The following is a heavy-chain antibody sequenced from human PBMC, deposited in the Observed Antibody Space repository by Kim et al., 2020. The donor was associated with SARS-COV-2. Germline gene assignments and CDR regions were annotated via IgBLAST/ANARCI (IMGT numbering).Heavy chain of an antibody. J-gene: IGHJ3*02. V-gene: IGHV1-3*01. Sequence: ASVKVSCKASGYTFTSYAMHWVRQAPGQRLEWMGWINAGNGNTKYSQKFQGRVTITRDTSASTAYMELSSLRSEDTAVYYCARGEVSGYYRNAAFDIWGQGTMVTVSS. CDR1: GYTFTSYA. CDR2: INAGNGNT. CDR3: ARGEVSGYYRNAAFDI. D-gene: IGHD3-22*01.